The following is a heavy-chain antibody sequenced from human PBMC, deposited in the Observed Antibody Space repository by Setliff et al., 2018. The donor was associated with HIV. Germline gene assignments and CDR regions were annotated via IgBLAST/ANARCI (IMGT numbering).Heavy chain of an antibody. CDR3: ARDSPHYYDGSGYYQGYYYYYLDV. CDR1: GDYIRSSRYY. CDR2: IFSSGGA. D-gene: IGHD3-22*01. Sequence: SETLSLTCSVFGDYIRSSRYYWGWIRQPPGKGLEWIGSIFSSGGAYLNPSLRGRVTISVDTAKNQLSLSLRSVTAADTAVYYCARDSPHYYDGSGYYQGYYYYYLDVWGKGTTVTVSS. J-gene: IGHJ6*03. V-gene: IGHV4-39*07.